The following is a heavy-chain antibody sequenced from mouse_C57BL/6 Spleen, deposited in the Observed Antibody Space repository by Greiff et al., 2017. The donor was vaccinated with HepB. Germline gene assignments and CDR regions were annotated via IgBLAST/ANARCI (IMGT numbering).Heavy chain of an antibody. CDR2: INPSTGGT. J-gene: IGHJ3*01. CDR1: GYSFTGYY. V-gene: IGHV1-42*01. CDR3: ALDSSGYEFAY. Sequence: EVKLQESGPELVKPGASVKISCKASGYSFTGYYMNWVKQSPEKSLEWIGEINPSTGGTTYNQKFKAKATLTVDKSSSTAYMQLKSLKTEDSALFYCALDSSGYEFAYWDQGTLVTVSA. D-gene: IGHD3-2*02.